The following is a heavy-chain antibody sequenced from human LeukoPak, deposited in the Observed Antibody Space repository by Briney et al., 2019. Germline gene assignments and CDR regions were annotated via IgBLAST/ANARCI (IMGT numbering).Heavy chain of an antibody. CDR3: ARDAKGELHHSDY. CDR1: GYTFTDYY. Sequence: ASVKVSCKASGYTFTDYYIHWVRQAPGQGLEWMGWINPNSGGTNYAQKFQGRVTMTRDTAITTAYMEVSRLRSDDTAVYYCARDAKGELHHSDYWGQGTLVTVSS. CDR2: INPNSGGT. J-gene: IGHJ4*02. D-gene: IGHD1-7*01. V-gene: IGHV1-2*02.